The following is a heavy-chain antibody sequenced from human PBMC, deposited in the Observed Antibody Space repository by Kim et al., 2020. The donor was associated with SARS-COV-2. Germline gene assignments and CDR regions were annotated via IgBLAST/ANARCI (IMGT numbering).Heavy chain of an antibody. J-gene: IGHJ4*02. CDR3: AKDCPGIAVAGDCGGTPNLDY. Sequence: FTISRDNSKNTLYLQMNSLRAEDTAVYYCAKDCPGIAVAGDCGGTPNLDYWGQGTLVTVSS. D-gene: IGHD6-19*01. V-gene: IGHV3-23*01.